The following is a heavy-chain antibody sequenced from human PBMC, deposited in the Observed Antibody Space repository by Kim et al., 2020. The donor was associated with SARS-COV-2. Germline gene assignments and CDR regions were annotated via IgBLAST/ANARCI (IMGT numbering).Heavy chain of an antibody. CDR2: INHSGST. V-gene: IGHV4-34*01. CDR3: ARGGWRGKQQLVLFDY. Sequence: SETLSLTCAVYGGSFSGYYWSWIRQPPGKGLEWIGEINHSGSTNYNPSLKSRVTISVDTSKNQFSLKLSSVIAADTAVYYCARGGWRGKQQLVLFDYWGQGTLVTVSS. CDR1: GGSFSGYY. D-gene: IGHD6-13*01. J-gene: IGHJ4*02.